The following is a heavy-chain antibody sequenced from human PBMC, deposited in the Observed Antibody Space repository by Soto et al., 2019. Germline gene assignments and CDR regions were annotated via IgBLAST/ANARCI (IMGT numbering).Heavy chain of an antibody. J-gene: IGHJ6*02. Sequence: SVKVSFKASGGTFSSYAISWVRQAPGQGLEWMGGIIPIFGTANYAQKFQGRVTITADESTSTAYMELSSLRSEDTAVYYCARDTQIFGVAYRRGYYYYYGMDVWGQGTTVTVSS. V-gene: IGHV1-69*13. CDR1: GGTFSSYA. D-gene: IGHD3-3*01. CDR2: IIPIFGTA. CDR3: ARDTQIFGVAYRRGYYYYYGMDV.